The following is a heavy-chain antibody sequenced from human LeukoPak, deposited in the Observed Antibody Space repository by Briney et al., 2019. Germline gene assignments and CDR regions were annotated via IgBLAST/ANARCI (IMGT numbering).Heavy chain of an antibody. Sequence: SETLSLTCTVSGGSISSYYWSWIRQPPGKGLEWIGYIYYSGSTNYNPSLKSRVTISVDTSKNQFSLKLSSVTAADTAVYYCAGWYDWYFDLWGRGTLVTVSS. D-gene: IGHD6-19*01. CDR3: AGWYDWYFDL. J-gene: IGHJ2*01. V-gene: IGHV4-59*01. CDR2: IYYSGST. CDR1: GGSISSYY.